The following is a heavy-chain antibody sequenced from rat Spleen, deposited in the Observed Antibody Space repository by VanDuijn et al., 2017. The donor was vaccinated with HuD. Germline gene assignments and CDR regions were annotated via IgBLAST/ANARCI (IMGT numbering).Heavy chain of an antibody. CDR2: IIYDGSST. CDR3: ARHKNYDGYYHPFAY. V-gene: IGHV5-17*01. Sequence: EVQLVESGGGLGQPGRSLKLSCAASGFTFSDYAMAWVRQAPKKGLEWVATIIYDGSSTYYRDSVKGRFTISRDNAKSTLYLQRNSLRSEDTATYYCARHKNYDGYYHPFAYWGQGTLVTVSS. CDR1: GFTFSDYA. J-gene: IGHJ3*01. D-gene: IGHD1-12*03.